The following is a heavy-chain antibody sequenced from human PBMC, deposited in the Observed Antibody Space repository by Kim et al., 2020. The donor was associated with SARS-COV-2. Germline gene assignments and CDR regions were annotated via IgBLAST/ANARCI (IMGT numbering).Heavy chain of an antibody. CDR1: GFALTTYT. V-gene: IGHV3-30*04. D-gene: IGHD6-13*01. CDR2: ISYDGNNH. CDR3: ARKATGKYYFDY. Sequence: GGSLRLSCAVSGFALTTYTMHWVRQAPGKGLEWVALISYDGNNHYYADSMRGRFTISRDTSKTTLYLQINSLRPEDTAVFYCARKATGKYYFDYWGQGTLVTVSS. J-gene: IGHJ4*02.